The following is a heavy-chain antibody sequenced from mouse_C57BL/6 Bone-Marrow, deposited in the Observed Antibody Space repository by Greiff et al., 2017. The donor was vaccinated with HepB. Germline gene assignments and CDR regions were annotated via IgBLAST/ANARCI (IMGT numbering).Heavy chain of an antibody. J-gene: IGHJ3*01. V-gene: IGHV5-4*03. CDR3: ASDSSPWFAY. CDR2: ISECGSYT. Sequence: EVKLMESGGGLVKPGRSLKLSCAVSGFTFSSDAMSWVRQTPERRLVWVATISECGSYTYYPYNVQGRFTISRDNAKNHLYLQLSHLKAQDTAMYYCASDSSPWFAYWGQGTLVRVSA. CDR1: GFTFSSDA. D-gene: IGHD1-1*01.